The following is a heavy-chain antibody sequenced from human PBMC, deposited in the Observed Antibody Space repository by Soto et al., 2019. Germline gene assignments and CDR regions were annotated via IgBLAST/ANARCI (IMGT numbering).Heavy chain of an antibody. D-gene: IGHD2-21*02. J-gene: IGHJ6*02. Sequence: QITLKESGPTLVKPTQTLTLTCTFSAFSLSTGGVGVGWIRQPPGKALEWLALIYWDDDKRYSPSLRSRLTISKDTAKNPVVLTMTNMDPEETATLYCIQSRCGGDCLQSYASYYYYGMDVWGQGTTVTVSS. V-gene: IGHV2-5*02. CDR2: IYWDDDK. CDR3: IQSRCGGDCLQSYASYYYYGMDV. CDR1: AFSLSTGGVG.